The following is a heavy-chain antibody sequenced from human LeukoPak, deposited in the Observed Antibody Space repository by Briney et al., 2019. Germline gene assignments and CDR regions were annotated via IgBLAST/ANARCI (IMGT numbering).Heavy chain of an antibody. J-gene: IGHJ6*03. Sequence: GGSLRLPCAASEFTHVRYAMNWARHVPGKGREWVSYISSSSFKIVYADSVKGRFTISRDNSKNSLYLQVESLSVEDTAVYYCVREPSYGSSWYYYMDVWGKGTTVTVSS. V-gene: IGHV3-48*04. D-gene: IGHD6-13*01. CDR1: EFTHVRYA. CDR3: VREPSYGSSWYYYMDV. CDR2: ISSSSFKI.